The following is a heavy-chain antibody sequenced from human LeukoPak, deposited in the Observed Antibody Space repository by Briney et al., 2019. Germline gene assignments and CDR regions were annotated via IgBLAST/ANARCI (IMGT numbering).Heavy chain of an antibody. Sequence: ASVKVSCKASGYTVTSDTINWVRQAPGQGLEWMGWINTNTGSPTYAPGSTGRFVFSLDTSISTAYLQINSLKAEDTAVYCCARGYDTTGYFSYWGQGTLVTVS. CDR2: INTNTGSP. CDR3: ARGYDTTGYFSY. CDR1: GYTVTSDT. D-gene: IGHD3-22*01. V-gene: IGHV7-4-1*02. J-gene: IGHJ4*02.